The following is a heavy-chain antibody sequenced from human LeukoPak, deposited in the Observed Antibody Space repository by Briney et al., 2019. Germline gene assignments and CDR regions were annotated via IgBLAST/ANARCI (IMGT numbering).Heavy chain of an antibody. CDR2: ISSSSSYI. V-gene: IGHV3-21*01. CDR1: GFTFSSYS. Sequence: GGSLRLSCAASGFTFSSYSMNWVRQAPGKGLEWVSSISSSSSYIYYADSVKGRFTISRDNAKNSLYLQMNSLRAEDTAVYYCARSIGGLGHWDIWGQGTMVTVSS. CDR3: ARSIGGLGHWDI. D-gene: IGHD3-10*01. J-gene: IGHJ3*02.